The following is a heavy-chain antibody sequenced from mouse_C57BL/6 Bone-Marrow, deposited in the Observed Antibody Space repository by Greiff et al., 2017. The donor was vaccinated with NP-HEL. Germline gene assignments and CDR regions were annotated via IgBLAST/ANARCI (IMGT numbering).Heavy chain of an antibody. D-gene: IGHD1-1*01. J-gene: IGHJ1*03. CDR1: GFNIKDYY. V-gene: IGHV14-2*01. CDR3: AVPYYGSSYVDWWYFDV. Sequence: VQLQQSGAELVKPGASVKLSCTASGFNIKDYYMHWVKQRTEQGLEWIGRIDPEDGETKYAPNFQGKATITADTSSNTAYLQLSSLTSEDTAVYYCAVPYYGSSYVDWWYFDVWGTGTTVTVSS. CDR2: IDPEDGET.